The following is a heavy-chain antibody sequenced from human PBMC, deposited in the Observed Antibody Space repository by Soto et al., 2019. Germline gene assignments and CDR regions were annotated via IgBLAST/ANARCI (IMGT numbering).Heavy chain of an antibody. Sequence: SVKVSCKASGGTFSSYAISWVRQAPGQGLKWMGGIIPIFGTANYAQKFQGRVTITADESASTAYMELSSLRSEDTAVYYCARDFTIFGVVIPTYYYYGMDVWGQGTTVTVSS. CDR2: IIPIFGTA. J-gene: IGHJ6*02. CDR1: GGTFSSYA. V-gene: IGHV1-69*13. D-gene: IGHD3-3*01. CDR3: ARDFTIFGVVIPTYYYYGMDV.